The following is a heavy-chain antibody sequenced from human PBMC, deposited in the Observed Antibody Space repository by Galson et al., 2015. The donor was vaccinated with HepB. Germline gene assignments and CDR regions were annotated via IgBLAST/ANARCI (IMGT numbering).Heavy chain of an antibody. Sequence: QSGAEVKKPGESLKISCKGSGYSSTSYWIGWVRQMPGKGLEWMGIIYPGDSDTRYSPSFQGQVTISADKSISTAYLQWSSLKASDTAMYYCARPSSKDIVVVPAAEDWYFDLWGRGTLVTVSS. D-gene: IGHD2-2*01. CDR1: GYSSTSYW. J-gene: IGHJ2*01. CDR3: ARPSSKDIVVVPAAEDWYFDL. CDR2: IYPGDSDT. V-gene: IGHV5-51*01.